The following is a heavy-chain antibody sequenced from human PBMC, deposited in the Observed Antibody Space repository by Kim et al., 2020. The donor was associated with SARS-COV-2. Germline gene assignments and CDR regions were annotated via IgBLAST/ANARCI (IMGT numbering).Heavy chain of an antibody. V-gene: IGHV4-4*07. J-gene: IGHJ6*01. Sequence: SETLSLTCTVSGGSISSYYWSWIRQPAGKGLEWIGRIYTSGSTNYNPSLKSRVTMSVDTSKNQFSLKLSSVTAADTAVYYCARDSGYDILTPYYYYGMDVWGRGTTDTVSS. CDR3: ARDSGYDILTPYYYYGMDV. CDR1: GGSISSYY. D-gene: IGHD3-9*01. CDR2: IYTSGST.